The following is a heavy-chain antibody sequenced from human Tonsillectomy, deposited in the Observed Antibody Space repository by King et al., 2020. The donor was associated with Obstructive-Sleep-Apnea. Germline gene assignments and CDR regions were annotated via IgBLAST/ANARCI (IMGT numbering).Heavy chain of an antibody. Sequence: VQLVESGGGLVQPGRSLRLSCAASGFTFDVYAMHWVRQAPGKGLEWVSSIIWNSGSIAYADSVEGRFTISRDNAKKSLYLQMNSLIAEDTALYYCAKDSYYDSGGPYYYDMDVWGQGTPVTVSS. CDR1: GFTFDVYA. D-gene: IGHD3-22*01. J-gene: IGHJ6*02. CDR3: AKDSYYDSGGPYYYDMDV. V-gene: IGHV3-9*01. CDR2: IIWNSGSI.